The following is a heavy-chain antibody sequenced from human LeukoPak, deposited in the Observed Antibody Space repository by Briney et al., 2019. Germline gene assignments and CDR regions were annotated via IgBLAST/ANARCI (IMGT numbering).Heavy chain of an antibody. CDR2: IDGSGRAL. D-gene: IGHD3-9*01. Sequence: PGGSLRLSCAASGFTFSDHYMSWIRQAPGKGLEWVSYIDGSGRALYYADSVKGRFTISRDNAKNLLFLQMDSLRAEDTAVYFCTRDPDKSSKVDFWGQGTLVTVSS. J-gene: IGHJ4*02. CDR1: GFTFSDHY. V-gene: IGHV3-11*01. CDR3: TRDPDKSSKVDF.